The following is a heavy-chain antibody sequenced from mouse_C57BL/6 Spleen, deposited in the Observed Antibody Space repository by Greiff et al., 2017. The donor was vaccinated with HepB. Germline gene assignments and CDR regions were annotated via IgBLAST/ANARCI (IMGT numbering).Heavy chain of an antibody. CDR3: ARSSTVVATEGYYFDY. CDR2: IYPGSGST. V-gene: IGHV1-55*01. CDR1: GYTFTSYW. J-gene: IGHJ2*01. D-gene: IGHD1-1*01. Sequence: VQLQQPGAELVKPGASVKMSCKASGYTFTSYWITWVKQRPGQGLEWIGDIYPGSGSTNYNEKFKSKATLTVDTSSSTAYMQLSSLTSEDSAVYYCARSSTVVATEGYYFDYWGQGTTLTVSS.